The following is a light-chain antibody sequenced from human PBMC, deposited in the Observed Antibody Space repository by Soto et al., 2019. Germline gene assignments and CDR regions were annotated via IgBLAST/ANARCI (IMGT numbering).Light chain of an antibody. V-gene: IGKV3-20*01. CDR3: QQYGSSPLT. CDR2: GAS. Sequence: EIVLTQSPATLSLSPGVRAILSCRGSQSVSSSFLAWYQQKPGQAPRLLIYGASSRTTGIPYRFSGSGSGTDFTLTISRLEPEDFAMYYCQQYGSSPLTFGGGTKVEIK. J-gene: IGKJ4*02. CDR1: QSVSSSF.